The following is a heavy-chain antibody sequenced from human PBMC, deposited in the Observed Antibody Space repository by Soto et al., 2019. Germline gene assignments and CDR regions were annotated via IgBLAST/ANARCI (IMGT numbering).Heavy chain of an antibody. J-gene: IGHJ4*02. Sequence: PGGSLTLSCAASGFTFSSYAMSWVRQAPGKGLEWVSAISGSGGSTYYADAVQGRFLISRDNSKNTRYLQMNSLSAEDTAVYYCARGPFDSSGDFYDFGAHFGHWRQGTLVTVSS. V-gene: IGHV3-23*01. CDR1: GFTFSSYA. CDR2: ISGSGGST. CDR3: ARGPFDSSGDFYDFGAHFGH. D-gene: IGHD3-22*01.